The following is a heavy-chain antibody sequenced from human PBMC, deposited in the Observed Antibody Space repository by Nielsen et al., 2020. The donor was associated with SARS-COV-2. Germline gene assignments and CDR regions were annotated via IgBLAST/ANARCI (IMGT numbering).Heavy chain of an antibody. CDR3: ATEREHPSLELGYYYKSGMDV. D-gene: IGHD1-1*01. V-gene: IGHV4-38-2*02. J-gene: IGHJ6*02. CDR2: IYHSGST. Sequence: SETLSLTCTVSGYSISSGYYWGWIRQPPGKGLEWIGSIYHSGSTYYNPSLKSRVTISVDTSKNQFSLKLSSVTAADTAVYFCATEREHPSLELGYYYKSGMDVWGQGTTVTVS. CDR1: GYSISSGYY.